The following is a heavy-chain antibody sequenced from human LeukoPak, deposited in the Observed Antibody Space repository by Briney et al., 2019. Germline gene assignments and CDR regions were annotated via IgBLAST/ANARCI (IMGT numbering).Heavy chain of an antibody. Sequence: GGSLRLSCAASGFTFSSYAMHWVRQAPGKGLEWVAVISYDGSNKYYADSVKGRFTISRDNSKNTLYLQMNSLRAEDTAVYYCARSSGYDTYFDYWGQGTLVTVSS. CDR3: ARSSGYDTYFDY. CDR2: ISYDGSNK. J-gene: IGHJ4*02. V-gene: IGHV3-30-3*01. CDR1: GFTFSSYA. D-gene: IGHD3-22*01.